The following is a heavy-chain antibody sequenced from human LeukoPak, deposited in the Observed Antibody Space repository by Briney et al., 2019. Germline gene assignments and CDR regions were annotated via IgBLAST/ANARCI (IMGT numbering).Heavy chain of an antibody. CDR1: GFTFSSYW. D-gene: IGHD3-10*01. J-gene: IGHJ6*02. CDR2: MKQDGSEK. V-gene: IGHV3-7*01. Sequence: GGSLRLSCAASGFTFSSYWVSWVRQAPGKGLEWVANMKQDGSEKYYVDSVKGRFTISRDNAKNSLYLQMNSLRAEDTAVYYCARVSLLWFGEGVSGMDVWGQGTTVTVSS. CDR3: ARVSLLWFGEGVSGMDV.